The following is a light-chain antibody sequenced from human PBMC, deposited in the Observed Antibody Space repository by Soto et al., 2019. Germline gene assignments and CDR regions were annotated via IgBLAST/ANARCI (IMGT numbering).Light chain of an antibody. CDR1: TIGAHSF. Sequence: QSALAQPRSLSGSPGQSVTISCTGPTIGAHSFVSWYQDRPDKVPKLLIYDVSQRPSGIPDRFSGSRSANTASLTISGLQADDAAAYYCCSYTGNKVFLFGTGTKVTVL. V-gene: IGLV2-11*01. CDR2: DVS. CDR3: CSYTGNKVFL. J-gene: IGLJ1*01.